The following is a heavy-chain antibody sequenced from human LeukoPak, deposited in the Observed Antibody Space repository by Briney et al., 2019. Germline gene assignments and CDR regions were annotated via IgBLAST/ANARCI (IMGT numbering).Heavy chain of an antibody. J-gene: IGHJ4*02. CDR3: AKSVDYSTGWSDC. CDR1: GFTFSSYG. D-gene: IGHD6-19*01. V-gene: IGHV3-30*18. CDR2: ISYDGSNK. Sequence: GGSLRLSCAASGFTFSSYGMHWVRQAPGKGLEWVAVISYDGSNKHYADSVKGRFTISRGNTKNTLFLQMNSLRAEDTAVYYCAKSVDYSTGWSDCWGQGTLVTVSS.